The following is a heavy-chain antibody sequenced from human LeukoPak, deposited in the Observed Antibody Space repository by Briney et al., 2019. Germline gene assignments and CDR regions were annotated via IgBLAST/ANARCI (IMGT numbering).Heavy chain of an antibody. CDR3: ARDSGTEWELPPVDY. D-gene: IGHD1-26*01. Sequence: GGSLRLSCAASGFTFSSYSMNWVRQAPGKGLEWVSSISSSSSYIYYADSVKGRFTISRDNAKNSLYLQMNSLRAEDTAVYYCARDSGTEWELPPVDYWGQGTLVTVSS. CDR1: GFTFSSYS. CDR2: ISSSSSYI. J-gene: IGHJ4*02. V-gene: IGHV3-21*01.